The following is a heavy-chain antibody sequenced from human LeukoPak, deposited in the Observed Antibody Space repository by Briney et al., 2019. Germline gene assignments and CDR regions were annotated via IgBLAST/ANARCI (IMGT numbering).Heavy chain of an antibody. CDR1: GFTLSSYS. D-gene: IGHD1-26*01. V-gene: IGHV3-48*01. CDR3: AREGDSGSFDY. CDR2: ISSSRSNI. Sequence: GGSLRLSCAASGFTLSSYSMNWVRQARGKGLEWVSYISSSRSNIYYADSVRGRFTISKDNAKNSLYLQMNSLRAEDTGVYYCAREGDSGSFDYWGQGALVTVSS. J-gene: IGHJ4*02.